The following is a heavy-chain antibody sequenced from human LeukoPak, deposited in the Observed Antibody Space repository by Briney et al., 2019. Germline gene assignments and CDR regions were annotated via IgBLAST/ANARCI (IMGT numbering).Heavy chain of an antibody. Sequence: SETLSLTCTVSGGSISSYYWSWIRQPPGKGLGWIGYIYYSGSTNYNPSLKSRVTISVDTSKNQFSLKLSSVTAADTAVYYCARGRGAVRGVIYYYYMDVWGKGTTVTISS. CDR3: ARGRGAVRGVIYYYYMDV. CDR2: IYYSGST. CDR1: GGSISSYY. D-gene: IGHD3-10*01. V-gene: IGHV4-59*01. J-gene: IGHJ6*03.